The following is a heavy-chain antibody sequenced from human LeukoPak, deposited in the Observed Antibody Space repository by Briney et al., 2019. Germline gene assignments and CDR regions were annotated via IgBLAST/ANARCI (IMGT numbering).Heavy chain of an antibody. CDR2: ITSSRIYI. CDR3: ARWTRKWELLYY. V-gene: IGHV3-21*04. J-gene: IGHJ4*02. CDR1: GFTFSTYS. D-gene: IGHD1-26*01. Sequence: GGSLRLSCAASGFTFSTYSMNWVRQAPGKGLEWVSSITSSRIYIYYADSVKGRFTISRDNAKNSLYLQMNSLRAEDTALYYCARWTRKWELLYYWGQGTLVTVSS.